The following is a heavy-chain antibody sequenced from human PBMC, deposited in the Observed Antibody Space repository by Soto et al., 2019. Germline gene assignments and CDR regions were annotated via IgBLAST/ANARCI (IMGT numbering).Heavy chain of an antibody. V-gene: IGHV1-69*06. D-gene: IGHD3-22*01. Sequence: EASVKVSCKASGGTFSSYAISWVRQALGQGLEWMGGIIPIFGTANYAQKFQGRVTITADKSTSTAYMELSSLRSEDTAVYYCATINDSSGYSVPYWGQGTLVTVSS. CDR3: ATINDSSGYSVPY. CDR1: GGTFSSYA. CDR2: IIPIFGTA. J-gene: IGHJ4*02.